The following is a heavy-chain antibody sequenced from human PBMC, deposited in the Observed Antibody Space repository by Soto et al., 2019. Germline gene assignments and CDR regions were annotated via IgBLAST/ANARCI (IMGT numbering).Heavy chain of an antibody. V-gene: IGHV4-34*01. J-gene: IGHJ4*02. CDR2: INHSGST. CDR1: GDSISGYY. CDR3: ARMRSGYNSH. D-gene: IGHD6-25*01. Sequence: SDSLSLTSSVSGDSISGYYWSWIRKPPEKGLEWIGEINHSGSTNYNPSLKSRVTISVDTSKNQFSLKLSSVTAADTAVYYCARMRSGYNSHWGQGTLVTVSS.